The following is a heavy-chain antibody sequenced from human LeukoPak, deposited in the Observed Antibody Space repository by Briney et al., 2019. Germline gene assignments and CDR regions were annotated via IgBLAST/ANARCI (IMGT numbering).Heavy chain of an antibody. CDR2: INYDGST. D-gene: IGHD1-20*01. J-gene: IGHJ4*02. Sequence: PSETLSLTCTVPGGSISSYYWSWIRQPPGKGLEGIGYINYDGSTNYNPSLKSRVTTSVDTSKNQFSLTLSSVTAADTAVYYCVRVGDYNWNYFDYWGQGTLVTVSS. V-gene: IGHV4-59*01. CDR3: VRVGDYNWNYFDY. CDR1: GGSISSYY.